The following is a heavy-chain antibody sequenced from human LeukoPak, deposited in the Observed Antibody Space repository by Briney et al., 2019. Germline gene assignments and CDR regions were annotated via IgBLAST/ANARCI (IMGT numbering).Heavy chain of an antibody. CDR3: TRDDYYGSGSYYKGDYYYYMDV. D-gene: IGHD3-10*01. Sequence: GGSLGLSCAASGFTFGDYAMSWVRQAPGKGLEWVGFIRSKAYSGTTEYAASVKGRFTISRDDSKSIAYLQMNSLKTEDTAVYYCTRDDYYGSGSYYKGDYYYYMDVWGKGTTVTISS. CDR1: GFTFGDYA. J-gene: IGHJ6*03. CDR2: IRSKAYSGTT. V-gene: IGHV3-49*04.